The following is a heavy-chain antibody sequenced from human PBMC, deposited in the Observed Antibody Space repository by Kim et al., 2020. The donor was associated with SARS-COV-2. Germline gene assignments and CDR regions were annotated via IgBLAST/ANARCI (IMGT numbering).Heavy chain of an antibody. D-gene: IGHD4-17*01. CDR1: GFTFRSYA. V-gene: IGHV3-23*01. CDR3: ANTDGDYVDGFDY. Sequence: GGSLRLSCTASGFTFRSYAMSWVRQAPGKGLEWVSEISGSGGRTYYADFVKGRFTISRDNSKNMLYLQMNSLTAEVTAVYFCANTDGDYVDGFDYWGQGTLATVSS. CDR2: ISGSGGRT. J-gene: IGHJ4*02.